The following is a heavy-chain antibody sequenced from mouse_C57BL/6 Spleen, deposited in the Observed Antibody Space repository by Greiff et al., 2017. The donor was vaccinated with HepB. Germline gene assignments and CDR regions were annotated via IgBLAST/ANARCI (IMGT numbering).Heavy chain of an antibody. D-gene: IGHD2-5*01. CDR2: IYPRSGNT. J-gene: IGHJ3*01. Sequence: QVQLQQSGAELARPGASVKLSCKASGYTFTSYGISWVKQRTGQGLEWIGEIYPRSGNTYYNEKFKGKATLTADKSSSTAYMELRSLTSEDSAVYFWAREDYSNPAWFAYWGQGTLVTVSA. V-gene: IGHV1-81*01. CDR3: AREDYSNPAWFAY. CDR1: GYTFTSYG.